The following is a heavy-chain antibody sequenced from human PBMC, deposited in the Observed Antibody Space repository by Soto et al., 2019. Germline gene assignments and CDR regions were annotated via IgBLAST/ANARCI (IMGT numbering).Heavy chain of an antibody. Sequence: QVQVVQSGAEVTKPESSVKVSCKPSGGTFNTYPVNWVRLAPGHGLEWMGRFIPILDMANYAQKFQDRVTITADRSTFTAYMELNSLTSDDTAVYYCAITYCRDNSCPRDFDFWGPGTRVTVSS. V-gene: IGHV1-69*02. D-gene: IGHD2-21*01. CDR3: AITYCRDNSCPRDFDF. CDR1: GGTFNTYP. J-gene: IGHJ4*02. CDR2: FIPILDMA.